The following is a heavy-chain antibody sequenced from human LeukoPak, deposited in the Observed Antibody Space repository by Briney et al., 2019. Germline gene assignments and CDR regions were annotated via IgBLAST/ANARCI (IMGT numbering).Heavy chain of an antibody. J-gene: IGHJ5*02. V-gene: IGHV3-48*04. CDR1: GFTFSTSA. D-gene: IGHD4-17*01. Sequence: PGGSLRLSCAASGFTFSTSAMNWVRQAPGKGLERISYISNTGSVIYYADSVKGRFTISRDNAKNSLYLQMNSLRAEDTAVYYCARDGDRHGVGWFDPWGQGTLVTVSS. CDR3: ARDGDRHGVGWFDP. CDR2: ISNTGSVI.